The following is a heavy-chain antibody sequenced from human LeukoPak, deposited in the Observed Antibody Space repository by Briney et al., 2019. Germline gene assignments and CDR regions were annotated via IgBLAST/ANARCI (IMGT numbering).Heavy chain of an antibody. CDR2: IYYSGST. D-gene: IGHD3-10*01. CDR1: GGSISSSSYY. Sequence: SETLSLTCTVSGGSISSSSYYWGWIRQPPGKRLEWIGSIYYSGSTYYNPSLKSRVTISVDTSKNQFSLKLSSVTAADTAVYYCARPAWVRGVITKEYFQHWGQGTLVTVSS. J-gene: IGHJ1*01. V-gene: IGHV4-39*01. CDR3: ARPAWVRGVITKEYFQH.